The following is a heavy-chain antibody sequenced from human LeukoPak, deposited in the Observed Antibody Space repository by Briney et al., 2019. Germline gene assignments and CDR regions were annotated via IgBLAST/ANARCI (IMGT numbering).Heavy chain of an antibody. CDR1: GFTFSDYY. CDR3: ARASASYFDY. Sequence: PGGSLRLSRAASGFTFSDYYMSWIRQAPGKGLEWVSYISSSSSSYTNYADSVKGRFTISRDNAKNSLYPQLNSLRAEDTGVYYCARASASYFDYWGQGTLVTVSS. CDR2: ISSSSSSYT. V-gene: IGHV3-11*06. J-gene: IGHJ4*02.